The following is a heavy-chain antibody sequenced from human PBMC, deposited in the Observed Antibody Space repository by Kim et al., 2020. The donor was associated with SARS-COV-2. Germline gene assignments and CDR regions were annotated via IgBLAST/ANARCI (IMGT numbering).Heavy chain of an antibody. CDR3: AKDNYYDSSGYYLNWFDP. D-gene: IGHD3-22*01. V-gene: IGHV3-30*18. CDR2: ISYDGSNK. J-gene: IGHJ5*02. CDR1: GFTFSSYG. Sequence: GGSLRLSCAASGFTFSSYGMHWVRQAPGKGLEWVAVISYDGSNKYYADSVKGRFTISRDNSKNTLYLQMNSLRAEDTAVYYCAKDNYYDSSGYYLNWFDPWGQGTLVTVSS.